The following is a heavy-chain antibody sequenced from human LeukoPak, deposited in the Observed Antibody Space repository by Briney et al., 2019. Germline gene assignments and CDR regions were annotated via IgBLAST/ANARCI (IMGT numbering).Heavy chain of an antibody. CDR3: ARGGHGYNFRFSAFDI. CDR1: GYTFTSYG. J-gene: IGHJ3*02. CDR2: ISAYNGNT. Sequence: ASVKVSCKASGYTFTSYGIGWVRQAPGQGLEWMVWISAYNGNTNYAQKLQGRVTITTDTSTSTAYMELRSLRSDDTAVYYCARGGHGYNFRFSAFDIWGQGTMVTVSS. D-gene: IGHD5-24*01. V-gene: IGHV1-18*04.